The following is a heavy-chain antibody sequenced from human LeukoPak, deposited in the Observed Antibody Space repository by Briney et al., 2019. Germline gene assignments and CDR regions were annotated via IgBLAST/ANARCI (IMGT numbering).Heavy chain of an antibody. V-gene: IGHV3-30*04. D-gene: IGHD6-19*01. CDR3: ARGAVALDV. CDR1: GFTFSTYM. Sequence: GGSLRLSCAASGFTFSTYMMHWVRQAPGKGLECVAFISDDEFNKDYIDSVNGRFTVSRDNAKNSLYLQMNSLRAEDTAVYYCARGAVALDVWGKGTTVTVSS. J-gene: IGHJ6*04. CDR2: ISDDEFNK.